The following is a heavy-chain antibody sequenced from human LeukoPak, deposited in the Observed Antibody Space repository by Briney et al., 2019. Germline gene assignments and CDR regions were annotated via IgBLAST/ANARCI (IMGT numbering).Heavy chain of an antibody. CDR3: ARGFTGYYSYNWFDP. J-gene: IGHJ5*02. CDR2: INHSGST. D-gene: IGHD3-9*01. Sequence: SETLSLTCAVYGGSFSGYYWSWIRQPPGKGLEWIGEINHSGSTNYNPSLKSRVTISVGTSKNQFSLKLSSVTAADTAVYYCARGFTGYYSYNWFDPWGQGTLVTVSS. CDR1: GGSFSGYY. V-gene: IGHV4-34*01.